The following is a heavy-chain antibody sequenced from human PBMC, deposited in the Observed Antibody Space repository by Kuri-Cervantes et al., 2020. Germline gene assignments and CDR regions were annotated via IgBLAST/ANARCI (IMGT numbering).Heavy chain of an antibody. V-gene: IGHV3-30*03. CDR1: GFTFDDYA. CDR3: TTDGSIAPDYYNYYYMDV. Sequence: GGSLRLSCAASGFTFDDYAMHWVRQAPGKGLEWVAVISYDGSNKYYADSVKGRFTISRDNSKNTLYLQMNSLRAEDTAVYYCTTDGSIAPDYYNYYYMDVWGKGTTVTVSS. CDR2: ISYDGSNK. J-gene: IGHJ6*03. D-gene: IGHD6-6*01.